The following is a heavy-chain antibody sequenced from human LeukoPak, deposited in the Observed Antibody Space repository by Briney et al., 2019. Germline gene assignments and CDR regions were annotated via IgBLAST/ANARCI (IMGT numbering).Heavy chain of an antibody. J-gene: IGHJ6*02. CDR3: AKSEVGATRSNYYYGMDV. D-gene: IGHD1-26*01. CDR1: GFTFSSYA. CDR2: ISGSGGST. V-gene: IGHV3-23*01. Sequence: PGGSLRLSCAASGFTFSSYAMSWVRQAPGKGLEWVSAISGSGGSTYYADSVKGRFTISRDNSKNTLYLQMNSLRAEDTAVYYCAKSEVGATRSNYYYGMDVWGQGTTVTVS.